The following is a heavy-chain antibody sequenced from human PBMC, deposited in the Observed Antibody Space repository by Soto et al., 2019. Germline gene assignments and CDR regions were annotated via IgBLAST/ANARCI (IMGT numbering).Heavy chain of an antibody. J-gene: IGHJ4*02. Sequence: QVQLVQSGAEVKKPGASVKVSCKTSGYTFTSYDINWVRQATGQGLEWMGWMRPNSGNTGYAQKFQGRVIMTRNTSLSTAYMELSSLRSEDTDVYYCARRCYFHGSGCYSPPHFFPNYWGQGTLVTVSS. CDR3: ARRCYFHGSGCYSPPHFFPNY. CDR2: MRPNSGNT. V-gene: IGHV1-8*01. D-gene: IGHD3-10*01. CDR1: GYTFTSYD.